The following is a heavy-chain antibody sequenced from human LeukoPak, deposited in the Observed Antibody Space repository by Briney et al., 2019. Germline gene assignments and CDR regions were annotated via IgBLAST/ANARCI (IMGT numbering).Heavy chain of an antibody. CDR2: IRSKANSGIT. CDR1: GFTFGDYA. D-gene: IGHD5-24*01. CDR3: TRDLGNGYNSWVYAFDI. J-gene: IGHJ3*02. Sequence: GGSLRLSCTASGFTFGDYAMSWVRQAPGKGLEWVGFIRSKANSGITEYAASVKGRFTSSRDNSKSIAYLQMNSLKTEDTAVYYCTRDLGNGYNSWVYAFDIWGQGTMVTVSS. V-gene: IGHV3-49*04.